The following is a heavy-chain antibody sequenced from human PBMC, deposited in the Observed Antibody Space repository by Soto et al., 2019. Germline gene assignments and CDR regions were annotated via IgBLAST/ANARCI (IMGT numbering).Heavy chain of an antibody. V-gene: IGHV1-69*02. CDR1: GGTFSSYT. CDR2: IIPILGIA. Sequence: QVQLVQSGAEVKKPGSSVKVSCKASGGTFSSYTISWVRQAPGQGLEWMGRIIPILGIANYAQKFQGRVTITADKSTSTAYMELSSLRSEDTAVYYCAREPWEYSGPIDYWGQGTLVTVSS. J-gene: IGHJ4*02. D-gene: IGHD5-12*01. CDR3: AREPWEYSGPIDY.